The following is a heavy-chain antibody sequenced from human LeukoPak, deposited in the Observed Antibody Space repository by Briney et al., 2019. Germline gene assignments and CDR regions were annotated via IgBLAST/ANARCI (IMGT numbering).Heavy chain of an antibody. J-gene: IGHJ6*03. Sequence: ASVKVSCKASGGTFSSYAISWVRQAPGQGLEWMGGIIPIFGTANYAQKFQGRVTMTTDESTSTAYMGLSSLRSEDTAVYYCASGDYLEMATIAADYDYYYYYMDVWGKGTTVTVSS. CDR1: GGTFSSYA. CDR3: ASGDYLEMATIAADYDYYYYYMDV. CDR2: IIPIFGTA. D-gene: IGHD5-24*01. V-gene: IGHV1-69*05.